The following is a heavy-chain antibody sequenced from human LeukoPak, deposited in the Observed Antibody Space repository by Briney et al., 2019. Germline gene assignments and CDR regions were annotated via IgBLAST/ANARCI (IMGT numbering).Heavy chain of an antibody. CDR2: INPNNGNL. V-gene: IGHV1-8*03. D-gene: IGHD1-26*01. Sequence: ASVKVSCKASGYTFGSDDINWVRQATGQGLEWMGWINPNNGNLGYAQKFQGRVTITRNTPISTAYMELSSLTSEDTAVYYCARQNSGSPFNWFDPWGQGTLVTVSS. CDR1: GYTFGSDD. J-gene: IGHJ5*02. CDR3: ARQNSGSPFNWFDP.